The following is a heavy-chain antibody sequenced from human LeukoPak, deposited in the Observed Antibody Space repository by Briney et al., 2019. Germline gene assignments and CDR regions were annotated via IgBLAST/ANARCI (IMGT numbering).Heavy chain of an antibody. D-gene: IGHD2-2*01. CDR1: GGSISSYY. Sequence: SETLSLTCTVSGGSISSYYWSWIRQPAGKGLEWIGRIYTSGSTNYNPSLKSRVTMSVDTSKNRFSLKLSSVTAADTAVYYCARDLGGYCSSTSCYDLGWFDPWGQGALVTVSS. J-gene: IGHJ5*02. CDR3: ARDLGGYCSSTSCYDLGWFDP. V-gene: IGHV4-4*07. CDR2: IYTSGST.